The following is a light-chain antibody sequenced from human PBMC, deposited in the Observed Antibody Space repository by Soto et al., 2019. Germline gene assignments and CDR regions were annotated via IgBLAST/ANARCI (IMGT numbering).Light chain of an antibody. CDR3: QQYGSTRWT. CDR1: QSVTNS. CDR2: DAS. J-gene: IGKJ1*01. V-gene: IGKV3-11*01. Sequence: EIVLTQSPATLSLSPGERATLSCRASQSVTNSLAWYQQKPGQAPRLLVYDASNRATGIPTRFSGSGSGTDFTLTISNLEPEDFAVYYCQQYGSTRWTFGQGTKVEVK.